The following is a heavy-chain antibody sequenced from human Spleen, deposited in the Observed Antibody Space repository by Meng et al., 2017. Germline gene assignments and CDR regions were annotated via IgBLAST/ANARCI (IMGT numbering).Heavy chain of an antibody. J-gene: IGHJ4*02. CDR3: AREGGSHCSDY. V-gene: IGHV3-30*15. CDR1: GFILTSSV. Sequence: VSRLESGGAVAPAGWYLRLSSTAPGFILTSSVIPLCRPAPGKGPDWVAVLSADGSNKYDADPLNGRFTLSRDNSKNALYLQMSSLRAEDTAVYYCAREGGSHCSDYWGQGTLVTVSS. D-gene: IGHD1-26*01. CDR2: LSADGSNK.